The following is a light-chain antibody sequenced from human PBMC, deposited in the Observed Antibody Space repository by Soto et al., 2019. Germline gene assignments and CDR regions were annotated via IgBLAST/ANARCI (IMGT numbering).Light chain of an antibody. J-gene: IGKJ3*01. CDR1: QDISRY. V-gene: IGKV1-9*01. CDR3: QQLNTYPLFT. Sequence: DIQLTQSPSFLSASVGDRVTITCRASQDISRYLAWYQQKAGKAPNLLIYAASTLQKGVPSRFSGSGSGTEFTLTISSLQPDDFATYYCQQLNTYPLFTFGPGTEVDI. CDR2: AAS.